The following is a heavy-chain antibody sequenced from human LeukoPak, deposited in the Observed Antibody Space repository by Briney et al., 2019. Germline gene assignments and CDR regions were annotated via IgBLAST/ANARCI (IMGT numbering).Heavy chain of an antibody. D-gene: IGHD4-23*01. CDR3: ARGGKATVVTM. J-gene: IGHJ4*02. V-gene: IGHV4-4*07. CDR1: GVSINSYY. CDR2: IYSSGST. Sequence: PSETLSLTCTVSGVSINSYYWSWMRQPAGKGLEWIGRIYSSGSTNYNPSLKSRVSMSVDTSKNQFSLKLTSVTAADTAVYYCARGGKATVVTMWGQGILVTV.